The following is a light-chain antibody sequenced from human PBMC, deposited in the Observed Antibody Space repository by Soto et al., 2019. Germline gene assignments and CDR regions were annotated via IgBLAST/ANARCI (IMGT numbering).Light chain of an antibody. CDR3: HKYGSSPHN. Sequence: EIVLTHSPGTLSLSPGEIATLSCRAIQSVSSSYLAWYQQKPGQAPRLLIYGASSRATGIPDRFSGSGSGTDFTLTISRLEPEDFAVYYCHKYGSSPHNFGQGTRLEIK. CDR1: QSVSSSY. V-gene: IGKV3-20*01. CDR2: GAS. J-gene: IGKJ5*01.